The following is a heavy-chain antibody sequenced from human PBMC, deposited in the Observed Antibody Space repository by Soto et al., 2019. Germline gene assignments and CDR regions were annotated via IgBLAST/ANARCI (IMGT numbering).Heavy chain of an antibody. J-gene: IGHJ4*02. D-gene: IGHD3-10*01. CDR1: GFSFSQHW. V-gene: IGHV3-7*04. Sequence: EVQVVQSGGGLVQPGGSLRLSCEVSGFSFSQHWMAWLRQSPDRGLEFVANVDQRGRVINYMDSVKGRFIVSRDNSKNLLYLQMNGLRDEDTAVYYCARDVNTGSFVYWGQGSLVFVSS. CDR2: VDQRGRVI. CDR3: ARDVNTGSFVY.